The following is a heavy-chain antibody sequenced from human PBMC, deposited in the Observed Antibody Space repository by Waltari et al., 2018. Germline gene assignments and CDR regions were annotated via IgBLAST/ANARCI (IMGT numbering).Heavy chain of an antibody. Sequence: QLQLQESGPGLVKPLGTLSLSCAVSGDSMSSTDCWSWVRLSPHKGLEWIGQVRGDGRTNYSPSVASRVTVSLDTSNSQFSLKLTSATAADTAVYYCARDRGRGLYLDTWGPGTLVTV. V-gene: IGHV4-4*02. CDR3: ARDRGRGLYLDT. CDR1: GDSMSSTDC. D-gene: IGHD2-15*01. J-gene: IGHJ5*02. CDR2: VRGDGRT.